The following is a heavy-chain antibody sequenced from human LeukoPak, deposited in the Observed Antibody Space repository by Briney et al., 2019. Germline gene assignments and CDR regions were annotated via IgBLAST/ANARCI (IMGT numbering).Heavy chain of an antibody. J-gene: IGHJ4*02. CDR1: GFTFDDYA. D-gene: IGHD6-19*01. Sequence: PGRSLRLSCAASGFTFDDYAMHWVRQAPGKGLEWVSGISWNSGSIGYADSVKGRFTISRDNAKNSLYLQMNSLRAEDTALYYCAKGPSYQWLPYVDYWGQGTLVTVSS. CDR2: ISWNSGSI. V-gene: IGHV3-9*01. CDR3: AKGPSYQWLPYVDY.